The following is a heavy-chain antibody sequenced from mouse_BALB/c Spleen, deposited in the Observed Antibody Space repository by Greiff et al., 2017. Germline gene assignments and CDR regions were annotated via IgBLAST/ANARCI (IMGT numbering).Heavy chain of an antibody. D-gene: IGHD2-2*01. J-gene: IGHJ2*01. V-gene: IGHV14-3*02. CDR2: IDHANGNT. Sequence: EVQLQQSGAELVKPGASVKLSCTASGYNINDTYMHWVKQRPGQGLEWIGSIDHANGNTKYDPKFQGKATIKADTSSNTAYMQFISLTSEDSAVYYCAREYGYDPFDDGGQGTTVTVS. CDR1: GYNINDTY. CDR3: AREYGYDPFDD.